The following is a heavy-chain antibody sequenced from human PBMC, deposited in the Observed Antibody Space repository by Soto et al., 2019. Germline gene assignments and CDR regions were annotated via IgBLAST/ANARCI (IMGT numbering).Heavy chain of an antibody. J-gene: IGHJ3*02. D-gene: IGHD6-19*01. CDR2: IYSGGST. CDR3: ARQGGGSGWYREHAFDI. CDR1: GFTVSSNY. V-gene: IGHV3-53*01. Sequence: GGSLRLSCAASGFTVSSNYMSWVRQAPGKGLEWVSVIYSGGSTYYADSVKGRFTISRDNSKNTLYLQMNSLRAEDTAVYYCARQGGGSGWYREHAFDIWGEGTMVTV.